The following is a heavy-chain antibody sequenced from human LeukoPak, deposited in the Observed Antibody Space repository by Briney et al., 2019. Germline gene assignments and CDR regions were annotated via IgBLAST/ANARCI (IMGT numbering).Heavy chain of an antibody. D-gene: IGHD3-22*01. CDR2: ISNDGITR. CDR3: VREGYYDSGGPFSGYFDY. CDR1: GFTFNQYV. Sequence: GGSLRLSCAASGFTFNQYVIHWARQAPGKGLEWVAVISNDGITRFYATSVKGRCTISRDDSKNTVYSQLSSLRVEDTAVYYCVREGYYDSGGPFSGYFDYWGRGDLVTVSS. J-gene: IGHJ4*02. V-gene: IGHV3-30*04.